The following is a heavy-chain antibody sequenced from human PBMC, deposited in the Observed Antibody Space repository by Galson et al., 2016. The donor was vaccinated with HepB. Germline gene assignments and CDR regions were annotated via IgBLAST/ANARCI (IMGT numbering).Heavy chain of an antibody. CDR2: INHSGST. CDR3: ARGREGTPWAFDY. V-gene: IGHV4-34*01. Sequence: ETLSLTCAVYGGPFSGHYWNWIRQPPGKGLEWIGEINHSGSTNYNPSLKSRVTISEDTSKHQFSLNLSSVTAADTAVYYCARGREGTPWAFDYWGQGTLVTVSS. D-gene: IGHD1-26*01. J-gene: IGHJ4*02. CDR1: GGPFSGHY.